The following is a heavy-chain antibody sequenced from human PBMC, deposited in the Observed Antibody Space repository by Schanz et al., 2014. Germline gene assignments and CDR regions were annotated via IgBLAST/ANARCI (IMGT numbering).Heavy chain of an antibody. V-gene: IGHV1-18*01. CDR2: ISTYNGNT. J-gene: IGHJ4*02. CDR3: AIDRGTNYYGSESYSL. Sequence: QVQLVQSGSELKKPGASVKVSCKASGYTFNSYGISWVRQAPGQGLEWMGWISTYNGNTKYAQKLQGRVTMTTDTSTGTAYMELRSLRSDDTAVYYCAIDRGTNYYGSESYSLWGQGTLVTVSS. D-gene: IGHD3-10*01. CDR1: GYTFNSYG.